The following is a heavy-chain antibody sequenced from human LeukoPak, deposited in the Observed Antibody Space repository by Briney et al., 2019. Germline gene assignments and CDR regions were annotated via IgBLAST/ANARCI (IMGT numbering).Heavy chain of an antibody. CDR3: ARDAITVTTPYFDN. CDR1: GYTFTIYD. D-gene: IGHD4-11*01. Sequence: ASVTVSFKASGYTFTIYDINWVRQATGQGREWVGWMNPNSGNTGYTQKFQGRVTMTRNTSISTAYMELSSLRSDDTAVYYCARDAITVTTPYFDNWGQGTLVTVSS. CDR2: MNPNSGNT. J-gene: IGHJ4*02. V-gene: IGHV1-8*01.